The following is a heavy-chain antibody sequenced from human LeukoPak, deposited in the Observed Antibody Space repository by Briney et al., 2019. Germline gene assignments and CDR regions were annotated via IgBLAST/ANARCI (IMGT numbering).Heavy chain of an antibody. D-gene: IGHD2-2*01. CDR2: ISDSGGTT. CDR3: AKLTRGYCDSTACPNWFDP. V-gene: IGHV3-23*01. Sequence: SGGSLRLSWAASGXTFSSYAMSWVRHAPGEDLESVFAISDSGGTTYYADSVKGRFTISRDNSKNTLYLQMNSLRGEDTALYYCAKLTRGYCDSTACPNWFDPWGRGTLVTVSS. CDR1: GXTFSSYA. J-gene: IGHJ5*02.